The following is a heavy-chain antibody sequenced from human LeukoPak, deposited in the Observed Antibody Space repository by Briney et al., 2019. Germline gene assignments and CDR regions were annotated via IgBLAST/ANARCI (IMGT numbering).Heavy chain of an antibody. CDR1: GYTFTSYY. CDR2: INPSGGST. V-gene: IGHV1-46*01. J-gene: IGHJ4*02. CDR3: AREAYGGNSSFTFDY. Sequence: ASVKVSCKASGYTFTSYYMHWVRQAPGQGLEWMGIINPSGGSTSYAQKFQGRVTMTRDTSTSTVYMELSSLRSEDTAVYYCAREAYGGNSSFTFDYWGQGTLVTVSS. D-gene: IGHD4-23*01.